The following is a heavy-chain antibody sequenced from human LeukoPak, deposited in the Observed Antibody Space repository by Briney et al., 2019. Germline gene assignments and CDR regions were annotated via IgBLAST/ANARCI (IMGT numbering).Heavy chain of an antibody. CDR3: ARDVKWELVRWFDP. Sequence: SETLSLTCTVSGGSISSYYWSWIRQPAGKGLEWIGRIYTSGSTNYNPSLKSRVTMSVDTAKNQFSLKLSSVTAADTAVYYCARDVKWELVRWFDPWGQGTLVTVSS. CDR2: IYTSGST. J-gene: IGHJ5*02. CDR1: GGSISSYY. D-gene: IGHD1-26*01. V-gene: IGHV4-4*07.